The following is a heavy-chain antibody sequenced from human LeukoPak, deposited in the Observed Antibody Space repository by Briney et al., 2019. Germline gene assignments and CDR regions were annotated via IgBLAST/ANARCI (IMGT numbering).Heavy chain of an antibody. CDR1: GGSTSSNSYH. Sequence: SETLSLTCTVSGGSTSSNSYHWGWICEPPEQGLEWIGSIYYSGSTYYNPSLKSRVTISVDTSKNQFSLKLSSVTAADTAVYYCATGSYYNVGFDYWGQGTLVTVSS. CDR2: IYYSGST. CDR3: ATGSYYNVGFDY. V-gene: IGHV4-39*01. J-gene: IGHJ4*02. D-gene: IGHD3-10*01.